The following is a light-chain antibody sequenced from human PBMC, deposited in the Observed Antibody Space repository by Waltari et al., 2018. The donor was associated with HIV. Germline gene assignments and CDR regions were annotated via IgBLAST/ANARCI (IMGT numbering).Light chain of an antibody. Sequence: EIVLAQSPRTLSLSPGERATLSSRASQTVTSNYLAWYHVRPGQAPRLLIYGASIRATGVPDKFSGSGSGTDFTLTIGRLEPEDFAVYYCHQYGTSPRTFGQGSKVEIK. V-gene: IGKV3-20*01. CDR1: QTVTSNY. CDR2: GAS. CDR3: HQYGTSPRT. J-gene: IGKJ2*01.